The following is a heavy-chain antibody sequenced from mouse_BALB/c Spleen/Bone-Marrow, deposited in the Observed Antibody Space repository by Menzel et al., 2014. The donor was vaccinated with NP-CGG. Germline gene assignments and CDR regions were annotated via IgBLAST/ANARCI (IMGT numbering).Heavy chain of an antibody. CDR3: ARSGGNYVSFAY. V-gene: IGHV1-69*02. Sequence: VKLQESGAELVKPGAPVKLSCKASGYTFTSYWMNWVKQRPGRGLEWIGRIDPSDSETHYNQKFKDRATLTVDKPSSTAYIQLSSLTSEDSAVYYCARSGGNYVSFAYWGQGTLVTVSA. CDR1: GYTFTSYW. CDR2: IDPSDSET. D-gene: IGHD2-1*01. J-gene: IGHJ3*01.